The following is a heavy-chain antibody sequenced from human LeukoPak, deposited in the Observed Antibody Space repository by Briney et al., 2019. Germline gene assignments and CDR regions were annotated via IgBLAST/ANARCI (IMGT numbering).Heavy chain of an antibody. J-gene: IGHJ4*02. CDR1: GFTFSSYE. Sequence: PGGSLRLSCVASGFTFSSYEMNWVRQAPGKGLEWLSYITSSDSTTHYADSVKGRFTISRDDAQNSLYLQMNSLRVEDTAVYYCAKPARTDYADYWGQGTLVTVSS. CDR2: ITSSDSTT. V-gene: IGHV3-48*03. CDR3: AKPARTDYADY. D-gene: IGHD1-14*01.